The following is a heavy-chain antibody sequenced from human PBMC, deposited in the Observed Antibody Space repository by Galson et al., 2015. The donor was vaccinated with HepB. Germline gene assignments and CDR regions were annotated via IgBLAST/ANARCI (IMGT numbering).Heavy chain of an antibody. CDR3: AKDILVRSGWDY. J-gene: IGHJ4*02. CDR1: GFTFSSYA. D-gene: IGHD6-19*01. Sequence: SLRLSCAASGFTFSSYAMSWVRQAPGKGLEWVSAISGSGGSTYYADSVKGRFTISRDNSKNTLYLQMNSLRAEDTAVYYCAKDILVRSGWDYWGQGTLVTVSS. CDR2: ISGSGGST. V-gene: IGHV3-23*01.